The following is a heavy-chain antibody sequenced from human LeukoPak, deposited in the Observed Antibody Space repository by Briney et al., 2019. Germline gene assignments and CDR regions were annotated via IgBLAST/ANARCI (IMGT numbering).Heavy chain of an antibody. Sequence: SETLSLTCTVSGYSISSGYYWGWIRQPPGKGLEWIGSIYHSGSTYYNPSLKSRVTISVDTSKNQFSLKPSSVTAADTAVYYCASVAVAGRLFDYWGQGTLVTVSS. CDR2: IYHSGST. CDR3: ASVAVAGRLFDY. D-gene: IGHD6-19*01. CDR1: GYSISSGYY. V-gene: IGHV4-38-2*02. J-gene: IGHJ4*02.